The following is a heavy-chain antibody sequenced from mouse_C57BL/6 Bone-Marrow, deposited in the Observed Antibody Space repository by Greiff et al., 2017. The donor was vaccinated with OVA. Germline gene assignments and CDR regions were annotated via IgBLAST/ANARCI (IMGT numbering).Heavy chain of an antibody. Sequence: EVKVVESGAELVRPGASVKLSCTASGFNIKDDYMHWVKQRPEQGLEWIGWIDPENGDTEYASKFQGKATITADPSSNTAYLQLSSLTSEDTAVYYCTTGSPFAYWGQGTLVTVSA. CDR1: GFNIKDDY. D-gene: IGHD1-1*01. J-gene: IGHJ3*01. V-gene: IGHV14-4*01. CDR3: TTGSPFAY. CDR2: IDPENGDT.